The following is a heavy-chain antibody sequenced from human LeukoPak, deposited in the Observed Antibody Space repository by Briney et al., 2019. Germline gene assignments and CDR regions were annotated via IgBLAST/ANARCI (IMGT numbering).Heavy chain of an antibody. V-gene: IGHV3-33*01. D-gene: IGHD4-11*01. CDR3: ARDWNSNYLFDY. Sequence: GGSLRLSCAASGFTFSSYGMPWVRQAPGKGLEWVAVIWYDGSNKYYADSVKGRFTISRDNSKNTLYLQMNSLRAEDTAVYYCARDWNSNYLFDYWGLGTLVTVSS. J-gene: IGHJ4*02. CDR1: GFTFSSYG. CDR2: IWYDGSNK.